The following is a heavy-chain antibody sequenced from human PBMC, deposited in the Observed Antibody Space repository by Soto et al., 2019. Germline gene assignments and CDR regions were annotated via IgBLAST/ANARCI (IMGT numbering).Heavy chain of an antibody. Sequence: PGGSLRLSCAASGFTFSSYSMNWVRQAPGKGLEWVSSISSSSSYIYYADSVKGRFTISRDNAKNSLYLQMNSLRAEDTAVYYCAGGDRVAAADWLSGYWGQGTLVTVSS. CDR1: GFTFSSYS. CDR3: AGGDRVAAADWLSGY. J-gene: IGHJ4*02. D-gene: IGHD6-13*01. CDR2: ISSSSSYI. V-gene: IGHV3-21*01.